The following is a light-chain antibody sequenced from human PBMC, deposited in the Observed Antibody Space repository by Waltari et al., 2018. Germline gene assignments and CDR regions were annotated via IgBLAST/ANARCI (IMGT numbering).Light chain of an antibody. Sequence: QSALTQPASVSGSPGQSITISCTGTSSDVGGYNYVSWYQQHPGKAPNLMIYDVSKRPSGVVTRFSGSKSGNTASLTISGLQAEDEADYYCCSYAGSSTSRVFGGGTKLTVL. CDR3: CSYAGSSTSRV. CDR1: SSDVGGYNY. V-gene: IGLV2-23*02. CDR2: DVS. J-gene: IGLJ3*02.